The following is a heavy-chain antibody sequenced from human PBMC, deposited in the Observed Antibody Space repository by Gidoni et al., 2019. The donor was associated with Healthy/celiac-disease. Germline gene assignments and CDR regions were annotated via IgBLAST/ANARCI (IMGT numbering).Heavy chain of an antibody. V-gene: IGHV3-53*01. CDR3: ARAVAGNHYYYYGMDV. Sequence: EVQLVESGGGLIQPGGSLRLSCAASGFTVSSNYMGWVRQAPGKGLEWVSVIYSGGSTYYADSVKGRFTISRDNSKNTLYLQMNSLRAEDTAVYYCARAVAGNHYYYYGMDVWGQGTTVTVSS. CDR1: GFTVSSNY. J-gene: IGHJ6*02. CDR2: IYSGGST. D-gene: IGHD6-19*01.